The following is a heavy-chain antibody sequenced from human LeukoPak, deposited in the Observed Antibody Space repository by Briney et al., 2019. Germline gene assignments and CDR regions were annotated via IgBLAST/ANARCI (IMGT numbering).Heavy chain of an antibody. CDR2: ISGNGVT. CDR3: ARASWVSSTDAVR. CDR1: GLSFSTFA. J-gene: IGHJ4*02. D-gene: IGHD3-16*01. V-gene: IGHV3-23*01. Sequence: PGGSLRLSCAASGLSFSTFAMSWVRQGPARGLEWVSSISGNGVTFYADSVKGRFTLSSDSSRNTVYLQLNNLRGEDTAIYYCARASWVSSTDAVRWGQGTLVTVSS.